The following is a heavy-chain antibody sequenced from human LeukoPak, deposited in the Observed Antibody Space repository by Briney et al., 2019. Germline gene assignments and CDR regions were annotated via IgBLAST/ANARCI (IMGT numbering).Heavy chain of an antibody. Sequence: GGSLRLSCAASGFTFSSYAMHWVRQAPGKGLEWVAVISYDGSNKYYADSVKGRFTISRDNSKNTLYLQMNSLRAEDTAVYYCARDEAVAGTSGGDYWGQGTLVTVSS. CDR1: GFTFSSYA. CDR3: ARDEAVAGTSGGDY. V-gene: IGHV3-30-3*01. D-gene: IGHD6-19*01. J-gene: IGHJ4*02. CDR2: ISYDGSNK.